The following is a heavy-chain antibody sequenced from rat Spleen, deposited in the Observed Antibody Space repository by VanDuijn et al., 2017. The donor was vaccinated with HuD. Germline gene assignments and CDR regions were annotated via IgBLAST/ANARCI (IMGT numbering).Heavy chain of an antibody. CDR1: GFTFSDYG. D-gene: IGHD1-7*01. J-gene: IGHJ2*01. CDR3: ARDPYYGYGYFDY. Sequence: EVQLVESGGGLVQPGRSLKLSCAASGFTFSDYGMAWVRQAPTKGLEWVATISYGDSSGHSSTYYRDSVKGRFSISRDNTKSSLYLQMDSLRSEDTATYYCARDPYYGYGYFDYWGQGVMVTVSS. V-gene: IGHV5-29*01. CDR2: ISYGDSSGHSST.